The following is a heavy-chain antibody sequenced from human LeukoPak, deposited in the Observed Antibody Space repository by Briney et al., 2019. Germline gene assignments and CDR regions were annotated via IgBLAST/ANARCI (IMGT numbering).Heavy chain of an antibody. CDR3: ARGGPYCTNGVCHYFDY. D-gene: IGHD2-8*01. CDR1: GGSISSCY. CDR2: IYYSGST. V-gene: IGHV4-59*01. J-gene: IGHJ4*02. Sequence: PSETLSLTCTVSGGSISSCYWSWIRQPPGKGLEWIGYIYYSGSTNYNPSLKSRVTISVDTSKNQFSRKLSSVTAADTAVYYCARGGPYCTNGVCHYFDYWGQGTLVTVSS.